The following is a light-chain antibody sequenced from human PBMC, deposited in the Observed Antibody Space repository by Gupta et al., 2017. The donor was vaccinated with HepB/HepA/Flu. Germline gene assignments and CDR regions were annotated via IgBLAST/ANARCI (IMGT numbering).Light chain of an antibody. Sequence: EVVLTQSPATLSVSPGERATLTCWASQFISTNFAWYQQKLGQAPRLLIYAASTRATGIPARFSGSGSGTDFTLTISSLQSEDFAVYYCQQYNLWPYTFGQGTKVEIK. CDR1: QFISTN. CDR2: AAS. V-gene: IGKV3-15*01. CDR3: QQYNLWPYT. J-gene: IGKJ2*01.